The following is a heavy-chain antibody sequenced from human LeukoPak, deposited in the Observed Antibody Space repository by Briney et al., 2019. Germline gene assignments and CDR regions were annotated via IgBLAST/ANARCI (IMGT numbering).Heavy chain of an antibody. Sequence: ASVKVSCKASGYTFTGYYMHWVRQAPGQGLEWMGWINPNSGGTNYAQKFQGRVTMTRDTSISTAYMEVSRLRSDDTAVYYCARDGVAGTRYYFDYWGQGTLVTVSS. CDR3: ARDGVAGTRYYFDY. CDR2: INPNSGGT. CDR1: GYTFTGYY. D-gene: IGHD6-19*01. V-gene: IGHV1-2*02. J-gene: IGHJ4*02.